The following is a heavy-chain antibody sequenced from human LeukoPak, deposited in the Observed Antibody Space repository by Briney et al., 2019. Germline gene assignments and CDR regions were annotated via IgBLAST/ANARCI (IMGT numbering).Heavy chain of an antibody. D-gene: IGHD3-22*01. V-gene: IGHV1-46*01. J-gene: IGHJ3*02. CDR3: ARDTYYYDSSGFHRGAFDI. Sequence: GASVKVSCKAFGYTFTSNYMHWVRQAPGQGPEWMGVISPSGGSTTYAQKFQGRVTITADESTSTAYMELSSLRSEDTAVYYCARDTYYYDSSGFHRGAFDIWGQGTMVTVSS. CDR2: ISPSGGST. CDR1: GYTFTSNY.